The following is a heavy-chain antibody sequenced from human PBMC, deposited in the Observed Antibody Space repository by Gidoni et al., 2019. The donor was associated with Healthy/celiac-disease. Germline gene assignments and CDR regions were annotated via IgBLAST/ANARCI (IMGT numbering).Heavy chain of an antibody. CDR3: ARQIGLNWFDP. Sequence: QLQLQESGPGLVKPSETLSLTCTVSGGSISSGSHYWGWIRQPPGKGLEWIGVIYYSGTTYYNPSLKSRVTISVDTSKKQFSLKLSSVTAADTAVYYCARQIGLNWFDPWGQGTLVTVSS. CDR1: GGSISSGSHY. CDR2: IYYSGTT. V-gene: IGHV4-39*01. J-gene: IGHJ5*02.